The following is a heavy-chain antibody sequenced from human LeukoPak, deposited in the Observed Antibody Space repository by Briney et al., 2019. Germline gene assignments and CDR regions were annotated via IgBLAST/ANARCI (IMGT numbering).Heavy chain of an antibody. CDR2: IRSKTDGGTT. V-gene: IGHV3-15*01. CDR1: GFTFSNAW. J-gene: IGHJ4*02. CDR3: TTGPSFFGVVIH. Sequence: GGSLRLSCAASGFTFSNAWMSWVRQAPGKGLEWVGRIRSKTDGGTTDYAAPVKGRFTISRDDSKNTLFLQMNSLKTEDTAVYYCTTGPSFFGVVIHWGQGTLVTVSS. D-gene: IGHD3-3*01.